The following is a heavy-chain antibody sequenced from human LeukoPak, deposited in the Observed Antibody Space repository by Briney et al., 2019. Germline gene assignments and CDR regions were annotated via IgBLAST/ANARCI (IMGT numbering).Heavy chain of an antibody. J-gene: IGHJ4*02. V-gene: IGHV3-23*01. D-gene: IGHD1-26*01. CDR2: ISGSGGST. CDR1: GFTFNAFG. Sequence: GSLRLSCATSGFTFNAFGMNWVRQAPGKGLEWVSAISGSGGSTYYADSVKGRFTISRDNSKNTLYLQMNSLRAEDTAVYYCAKHSGSYYFFVDFDYWGQGTLVTVSS. CDR3: AKHSGSYYFFVDFDY.